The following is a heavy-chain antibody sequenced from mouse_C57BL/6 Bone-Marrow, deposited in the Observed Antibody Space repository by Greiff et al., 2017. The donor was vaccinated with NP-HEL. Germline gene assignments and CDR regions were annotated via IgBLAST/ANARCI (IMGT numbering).Heavy chain of an antibody. D-gene: IGHD1-1*01. J-gene: IGHJ1*03. V-gene: IGHV5-15*01. CDR3: ARQIYYSLYFDV. Sequence: EVMLVESGGGLVQPGGSLKLSCAASGFTFSDYGMAWVRQAPRKGPEWVAFISNLAYSTYYADTVTGRFTITRENAKNTLYLAMSRLRSEDTAMYYCARQIYYSLYFDVWGTGTTVTVSS. CDR2: ISNLAYST. CDR1: GFTFSDYG.